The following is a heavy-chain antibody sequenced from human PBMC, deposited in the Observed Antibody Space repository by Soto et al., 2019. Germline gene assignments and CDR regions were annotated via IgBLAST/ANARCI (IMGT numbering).Heavy chain of an antibody. CDR3: TTGVLRWYPTPFDY. Sequence: HLGGSLRLSCAASGFTFSSYWMSWVRQAPGKGLEWVANIKQDGSEKYYVDSVKGRFTISRDNSKNTLYLQMNSLKTEDTAVYYCTTGVLRWYPTPFDYWGQGTLVTV. D-gene: IGHD4-17*01. J-gene: IGHJ4*02. V-gene: IGHV3-7*03. CDR1: GFTFSSYW. CDR2: IKQDGSEK.